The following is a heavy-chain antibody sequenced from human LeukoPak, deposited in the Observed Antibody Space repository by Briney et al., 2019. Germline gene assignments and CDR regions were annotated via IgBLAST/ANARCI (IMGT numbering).Heavy chain of an antibody. CDR2: IIPIFGTA. V-gene: IGHV1-69*06. CDR3: ARDLSRYHTFNWLDP. J-gene: IGHJ5*02. CDR1: RGTLSSYA. Sequence: SVKVSCQASRGTLSSYAISGVRQAPGQGLEWMGRIIPIFGTANYAQKFQGRVTITADKSTSTAYMELSSLRSEDTAVYYCARDLSRYHTFNWLDPWGQGTLVTVSS. D-gene: IGHD1-14*01.